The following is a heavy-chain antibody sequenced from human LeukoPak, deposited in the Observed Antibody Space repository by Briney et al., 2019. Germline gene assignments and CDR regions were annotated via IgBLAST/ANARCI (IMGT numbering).Heavy chain of an antibody. J-gene: IGHJ4*02. V-gene: IGHV1-58*02. CDR2: IVVGSGNT. CDR1: GFTFTSSA. CDR3: AAALYYDYVRGSIDY. D-gene: IGHD3-16*01. Sequence: GTSVKVSCKASGFTFTSSAMQWVRQARGQRLEWIGWIVVGSGNTNYAQKFQERVTITRDMSTSTAYMELSSLRSEDTAVYYCAAALYYDYVRGSIDYWGQGTLVTVSS.